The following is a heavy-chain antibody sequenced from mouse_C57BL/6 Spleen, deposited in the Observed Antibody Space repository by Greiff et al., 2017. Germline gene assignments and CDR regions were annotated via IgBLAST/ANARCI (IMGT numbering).Heavy chain of an antibody. D-gene: IGHD1-1*01. CDR1: GYSFTGYF. CDR2: INPYNGDT. V-gene: IGHV1-20*01. J-gene: IGHJ4*01. Sequence: EVMLVESGPELVKPGDSVKISCKASGYSFTGYFMNWVMQSHGKSLEWIGRINPYNGDTFYNQKFKGKATLTVDKSSSTAHMELRSLTSEDSAVYYCARGVTNYYGSSPYAMDYWGQGTSVTVSS. CDR3: ARGVTNYYGSSPYAMDY.